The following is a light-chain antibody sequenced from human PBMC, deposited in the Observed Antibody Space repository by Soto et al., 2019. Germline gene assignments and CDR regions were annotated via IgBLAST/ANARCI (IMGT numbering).Light chain of an antibody. J-gene: IGKJ4*01. CDR3: QQYCNSQLY. CDR1: QNVRSDY. V-gene: IGKV3-20*01. CDR2: GVS. Sequence: EIVLTQSPATLSLSPGDRATLSCRASQNVRSDYFAWYQKKPGQSPRVIIFGVSTRASATPERFRGSESGTYFTLAISRLKPDDFALYYYQQYCNSQLYVGGGTKVE.